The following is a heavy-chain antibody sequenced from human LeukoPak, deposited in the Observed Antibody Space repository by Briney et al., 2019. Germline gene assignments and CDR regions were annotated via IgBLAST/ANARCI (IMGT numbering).Heavy chain of an antibody. V-gene: IGHV3-21*01. Sequence: GGSLRLSCAASGFTFSSYTMNWVRQAPGKGLEWVSSISSGSAYIYYADSVRGRFTISRDNAKNSLYLQMNSLRAEDTAVYYCARTPGVYYYGMDVWGQGTTVTVSS. CDR2: ISSGSAYI. CDR3: ARTPGVYYYGMDV. D-gene: IGHD3-10*01. CDR1: GFTFSSYT. J-gene: IGHJ6*02.